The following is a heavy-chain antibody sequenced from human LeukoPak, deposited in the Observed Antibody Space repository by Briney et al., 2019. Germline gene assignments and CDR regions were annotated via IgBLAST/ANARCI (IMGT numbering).Heavy chain of an antibody. V-gene: IGHV3-48*04. J-gene: IGHJ4*02. Sequence: PGGSLRLSCAASGFTFSSYSMNWVRQAPGKGRAWVSYISSSSSTIYYADSVKGRFTISRDNAKNSLYLQMNSLRVEDTALYYCARYYDYDSRGYYYYFDYWGQGTLVTVSS. CDR3: ARYYDYDSRGYYYYFDY. D-gene: IGHD3-22*01. CDR2: ISSSSSTI. CDR1: GFTFSSYS.